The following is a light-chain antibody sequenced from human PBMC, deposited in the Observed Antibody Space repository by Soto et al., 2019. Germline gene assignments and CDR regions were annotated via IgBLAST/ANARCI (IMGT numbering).Light chain of an antibody. J-gene: IGKJ3*01. CDR3: QQYGSSPPVT. V-gene: IGKV3-20*01. CDR1: QSVTGSY. Sequence: EIVLTQSPGTLSLSPGERATLSCRASQSVTGSYLAWYQQKPGQAPRLLIYGASNRASGIPDRFSGSGSGTDLTLTISRLEPEDFAVYYCQQYGSSPPVTFGPGTKVDMK. CDR2: GAS.